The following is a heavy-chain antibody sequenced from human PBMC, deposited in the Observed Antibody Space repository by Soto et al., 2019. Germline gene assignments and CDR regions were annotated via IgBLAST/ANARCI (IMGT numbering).Heavy chain of an antibody. V-gene: IGHV3-48*02. Sequence: GGSLRLSCAASEFTFSTYSMNWVRQAPGKGLEWISYISSTSTNIYYADSVRGRFTISRDNAKNSLYLQMNSLRDEDTAMYYCARDSCRNTSCAANYWGRGTLVTVSS. CDR2: ISSTSTNI. D-gene: IGHD2-2*01. J-gene: IGHJ4*02. CDR1: EFTFSTYS. CDR3: ARDSCRNTSCAANY.